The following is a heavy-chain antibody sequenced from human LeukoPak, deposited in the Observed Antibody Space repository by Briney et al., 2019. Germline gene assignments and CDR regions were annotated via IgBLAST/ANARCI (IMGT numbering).Heavy chain of an antibody. D-gene: IGHD3-10*01. CDR1: GLTFGDYA. J-gene: IGHJ4*02. CDR3: TRPYYGSGSYYDYFDY. CDR2: IRSKAYGGTT. Sequence: PGGSLRLSCTASGLTFGDYAMSWFRQAPGKGLEWVGFIRSKAYGGTTEYAASVKGRFTISRDDSKSIAYLQMNSLKTEDTAVYYCTRPYYGSGSYYDYFDYWGQGTLVTVSS. V-gene: IGHV3-49*03.